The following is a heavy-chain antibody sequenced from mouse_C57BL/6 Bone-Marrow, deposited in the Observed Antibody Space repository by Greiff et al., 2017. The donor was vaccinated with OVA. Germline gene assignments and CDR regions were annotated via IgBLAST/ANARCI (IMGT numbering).Heavy chain of an antibody. V-gene: IGHV2-9-1*01. CDR2: IWTGGGT. D-gene: IGHD1-1*01. CDR3: ARNYYGSEGYAMDY. Sequence: VQLVESGPGLVAPSQSLSITCTVSGFSLTSYAISWVRQPPGKGLEWLGVIWTGGGTNYNSALKSRLSISKDNSKSQVFLKMNSLQTDDTARYYCARNYYGSEGYAMDYWGQGTSVTVSS. CDR1: GFSLTSYA. J-gene: IGHJ4*01.